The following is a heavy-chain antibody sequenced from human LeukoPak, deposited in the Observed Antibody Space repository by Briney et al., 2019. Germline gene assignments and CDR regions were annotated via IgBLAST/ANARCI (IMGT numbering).Heavy chain of an antibody. CDR1: SGSFTGYF. CDR2: INHSGST. V-gene: IGHV4-34*01. D-gene: IGHD2-2*01. Sequence: SETLSLTCAAYSGSFTGYFWSWIRQPPGKGLEWIGEINHSGSTNYNPSLKSRVTISVDTSKNQFSLKLTSVTAADTAVYYCARYRSYCTSTTCYRDWFDPWGQGTLVTVSS. CDR3: ARYRSYCTSTTCYRDWFDP. J-gene: IGHJ5*02.